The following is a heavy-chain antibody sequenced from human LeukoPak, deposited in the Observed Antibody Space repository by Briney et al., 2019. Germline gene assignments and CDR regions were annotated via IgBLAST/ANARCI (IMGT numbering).Heavy chain of an antibody. D-gene: IGHD3-3*01. CDR1: GYTLSELS. CDR2: SDPEDGDT. Sequence: ASVKVSCKVSGYTLSELSMQWVRQAPGKGLEWMGGSDPEDGDTIYAQKFQGRVTMTEDTSTDTAYMELSSLRSEDTAVYYCATGLFGVVIYWGQGTLVTVSS. CDR3: ATGLFGVVIY. J-gene: IGHJ4*02. V-gene: IGHV1-24*01.